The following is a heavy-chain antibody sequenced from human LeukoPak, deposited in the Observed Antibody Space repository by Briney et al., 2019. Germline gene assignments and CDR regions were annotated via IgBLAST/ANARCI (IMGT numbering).Heavy chain of an antibody. CDR1: GGSISSYY. Sequence: PSETLSLTCTVSGGSISSYYWSWIRQPPGKGLEWIGYIYYSGSTNYNPSLKSRVTISVDTSKNQFSLKLSSVTAADTAVYYCARGIITMVRGALREFDPWGQGTLVIVSS. V-gene: IGHV4-59*01. D-gene: IGHD3-10*01. CDR2: IYYSGST. CDR3: ARGIITMVRGALREFDP. J-gene: IGHJ5*02.